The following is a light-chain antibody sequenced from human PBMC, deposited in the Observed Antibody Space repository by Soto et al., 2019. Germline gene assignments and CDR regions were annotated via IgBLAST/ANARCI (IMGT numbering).Light chain of an antibody. CDR2: GAS. CDR3: QQYNNWPPPT. J-gene: IGKJ4*01. Sequence: EIVMTQSPATLSVSPGERATLSCRASQSVSSNLAWYQQKPGQAPRLLIYGASTRATGIPARFSGSGSGTEFTLTISSLQSEGFAVYYCQQYNNWPPPTFGGGTKVEIK. CDR1: QSVSSN. V-gene: IGKV3-15*01.